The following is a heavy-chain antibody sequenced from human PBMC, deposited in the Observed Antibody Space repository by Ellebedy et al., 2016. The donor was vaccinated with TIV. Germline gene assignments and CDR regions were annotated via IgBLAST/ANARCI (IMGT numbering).Heavy chain of an antibody. Sequence: GESLKISCKGSGDIFSTFWIGWVRQMPGKGLEWMGIIYPGDSDTRYSPSFQGQVTISADKSISTAYLQWSSLKASDTAMYYCARLGNSYLDLWGRGTLVTVSS. D-gene: IGHD5-24*01. CDR3: ARLGNSYLDL. J-gene: IGHJ2*01. V-gene: IGHV5-51*01. CDR2: IYPGDSDT. CDR1: GDIFSTFW.